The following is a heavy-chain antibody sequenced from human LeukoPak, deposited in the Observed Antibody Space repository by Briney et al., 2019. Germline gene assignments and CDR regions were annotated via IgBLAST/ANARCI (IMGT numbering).Heavy chain of an antibody. CDR1: GFTFGDYA. CDR3: AELGITMIGGV. Sequence: SGGSLRLSCTAPGFTFGDYAMSWVRQAPGKGLEWVSYISSSGSTIYYADSVKGRFTISRDNAKNSLYLQMNSLRAEDTAVYYCAELGITMIGGVWGKGTTVTISS. D-gene: IGHD3-10*02. V-gene: IGHV3-48*03. CDR2: ISSSGSTI. J-gene: IGHJ6*04.